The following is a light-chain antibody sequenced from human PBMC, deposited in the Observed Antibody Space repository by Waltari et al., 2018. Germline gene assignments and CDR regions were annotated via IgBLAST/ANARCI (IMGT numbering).Light chain of an antibody. CDR1: QSVSSN. CDR3: QQYKNWPWT. CDR2: GAS. Sequence: EIVMTQSPATLSVSPGERATLSCRASQSVSSNSAWYQQKPGQAPRLLIYGASTRATGIPAGLSGSGSGTEFTLTISSLQSEDFAVYYCQQYKNWPWTFGLGTKVEIK. J-gene: IGKJ1*01. V-gene: IGKV3-15*01.